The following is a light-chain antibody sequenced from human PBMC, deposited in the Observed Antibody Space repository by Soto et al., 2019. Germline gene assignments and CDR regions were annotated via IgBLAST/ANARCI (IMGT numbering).Light chain of an antibody. Sequence: EVVMTQTQLSLSVTLGQPAPISCASSQSLVNSDGNTYLNCYQQKPGEAPKVLIFAASSLRSGVPSRFSGSGYGTDFTLTINNLHPEDSATYYCQQTHAVPLTFGQGTRLEIK. CDR1: QSLVNSDGNTY. J-gene: IGKJ5*01. CDR2: AAS. CDR3: QQTHAVPLT. V-gene: IGKV2-30*01.